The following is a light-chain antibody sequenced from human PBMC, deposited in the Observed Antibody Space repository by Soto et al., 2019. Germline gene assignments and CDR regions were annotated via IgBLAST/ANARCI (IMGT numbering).Light chain of an antibody. J-gene: IGKJ1*01. CDR2: GAS. V-gene: IGKV3-20*01. CDR3: QQYGSSPGWT. Sequence: EIVLTQSPGTLSLSPGERATLSCRASQSVSSSYLAWYRQKPGQAPRLLIYGASSRATGIPDRFSGSGSGTDFTLTISRLEPEDFAVYYCQQYGSSPGWTFGQGTKVEIK. CDR1: QSVSSSY.